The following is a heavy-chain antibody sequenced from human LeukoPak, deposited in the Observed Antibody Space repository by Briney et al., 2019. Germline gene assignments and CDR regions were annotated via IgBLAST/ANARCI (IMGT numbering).Heavy chain of an antibody. CDR1: GFTFNSYG. Sequence: GGSLRLSCAASGFTFNSYGMHWVRQAPGKGLEWVAFIRYDGSKKSYADSVKGRFTISRDNSRNTLNLQMNGLRAEDTAVYYCAKDYGITGTGGAWLDPWGRGTLVTVSS. D-gene: IGHD1-20*01. J-gene: IGHJ5*02. V-gene: IGHV3-30*02. CDR2: IRYDGSKK. CDR3: AKDYGITGTGGAWLDP.